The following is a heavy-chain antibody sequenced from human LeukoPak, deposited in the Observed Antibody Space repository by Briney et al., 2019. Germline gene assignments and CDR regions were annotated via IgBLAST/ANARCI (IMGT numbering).Heavy chain of an antibody. Sequence: ASVKVSCKASGYTFTSYGISWVRQAPGQGLEWMGWISAYNGNTNYAQKLQGRVTMTTDTSTSTAYMELRSLRSDDTAVYYCARDRYCSSTSCYKRGYGMDVWGRGTTVTVSS. J-gene: IGHJ6*02. D-gene: IGHD2-2*02. CDR3: ARDRYCSSTSCYKRGYGMDV. V-gene: IGHV1-18*01. CDR1: GYTFTSYG. CDR2: ISAYNGNT.